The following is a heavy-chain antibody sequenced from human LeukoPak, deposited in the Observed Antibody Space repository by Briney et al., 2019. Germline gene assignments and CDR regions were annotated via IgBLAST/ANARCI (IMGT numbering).Heavy chain of an antibody. CDR2: IYYSGST. J-gene: IGHJ4*02. V-gene: IGHV4-59*01. CDR1: GGSISSYY. D-gene: IGHD5-24*01. CDR3: VSLGEMATIDY. Sequence: SETLSLTXTVSGGSISSYYWSWIRQPPGKGLEWIGYIYYSGSTNYNPSLKSRVTISVDTSKNRFSLKLSSVTAADTAVYYCVSLGEMATIDYWGQGTLVTVSS.